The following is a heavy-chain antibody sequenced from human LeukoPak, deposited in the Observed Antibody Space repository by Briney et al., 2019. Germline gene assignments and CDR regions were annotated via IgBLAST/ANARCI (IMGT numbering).Heavy chain of an antibody. CDR1: GGTFSSYA. J-gene: IGHJ4*02. CDR2: IIPIFGTA. CDR3: AREGGGDPFDY. D-gene: IGHD2-21*02. V-gene: IGHV1-69*06. Sequence: SVKVSCKASGGTFSSYAISWVRQAPGQGLEWMGGIIPIFGTANYAQKFQGRVTITADKSTSTAYMELSSLRSEDTAVHYCAREGGGDPFDYWGQGTLVTVSS.